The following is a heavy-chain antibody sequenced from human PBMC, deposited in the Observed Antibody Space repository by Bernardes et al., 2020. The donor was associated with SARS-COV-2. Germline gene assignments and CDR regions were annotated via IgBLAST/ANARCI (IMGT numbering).Heavy chain of an antibody. J-gene: IGHJ6*02. V-gene: IGHV3-53*01. Sequence: GGSLRLSCAASGFTVSSNYMSWVRQAPGKGLEWVSVIYSGGSTYYADSVKGRFTISRDNSKNTLYLQMNSLRAEDTAVYYCRGVEGSQYYYYGMDVWGQGTTVTVSS. CDR2: IYSGGST. CDR3: RGVEGSQYYYYGMDV. D-gene: IGHD5-12*01. CDR1: GFTVSSNY.